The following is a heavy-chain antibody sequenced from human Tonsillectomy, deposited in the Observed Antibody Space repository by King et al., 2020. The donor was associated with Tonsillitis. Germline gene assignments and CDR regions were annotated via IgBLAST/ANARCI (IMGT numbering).Heavy chain of an antibody. Sequence: VQLVESGAEMKKPGASVKVSCKASGYTFTDYFIHWVRQTPGQGLEWMVWINPNSGATNYAQKFQGRVTMTRDTSLTAAYMELSSLRSDDTAVYYCARARAPAGKWTFDYWGRGTPVTVSS. V-gene: IGHV1-2*02. J-gene: IGHJ4*02. CDR3: ARARAPAGKWTFDY. CDR2: INPNSGAT. D-gene: IGHD6-13*01. CDR1: GYTFTDYF.